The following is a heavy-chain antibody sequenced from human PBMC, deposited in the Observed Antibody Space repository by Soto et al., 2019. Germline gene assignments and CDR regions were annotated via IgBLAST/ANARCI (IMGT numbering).Heavy chain of an antibody. CDR3: VRDRYSSSGWFDP. D-gene: IGHD3-10*01. V-gene: IGHV6-1*01. CDR2: TYYRSRFFS. J-gene: IGHJ5*02. CDR1: GDSVSSYSAA. Sequence: SQTLSLPCVLSGDSVSSYSAAWNWIRQSPSGGLEWLGRTYYRSRFFSDYAESVKSRIIINPDTSKNQFSLQLKSLTPEDTAVYYCVRDRYSSSGWFDPWGQGTPVTVSS.